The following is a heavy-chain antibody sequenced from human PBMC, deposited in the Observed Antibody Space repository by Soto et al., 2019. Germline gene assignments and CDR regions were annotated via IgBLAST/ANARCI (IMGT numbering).Heavy chain of an antibody. V-gene: IGHV1-18*04. CDR2: ISAYDGDT. CDR3: ARDAAVAGNSYGLDV. D-gene: IGHD6-19*01. J-gene: IGHJ6*02. Sequence: XSVKVSCKASAHCFTSDGVSWGRQSPGQGLEWMGWISAYDGDTKYVQSLQGRVTLTTDTSTNTAFMELRSLRSDDTAVYFCARDAAVAGNSYGLDVWGQGTTVTVSS. CDR1: AHCFTSDG.